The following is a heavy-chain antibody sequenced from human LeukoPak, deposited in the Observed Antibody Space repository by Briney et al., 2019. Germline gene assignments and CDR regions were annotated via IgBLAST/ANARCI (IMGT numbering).Heavy chain of an antibody. CDR2: MSGSGGST. V-gene: IGHV3-23*01. J-gene: IGHJ6*03. CDR1: GFTFSSYS. D-gene: IGHD1-1*01. CDR3: AKDPRYNWNSYYYYYYMDV. Sequence: GGSLRLSCAASGFTFSSYSMNWVRQAPGKGLEWVSAMSGSGGSTYYADSVKGRFTISRDNSKNTVYLQMNSLRAEDTAVYYCAKDPRYNWNSYYYYYYMDVWGKGTTVTVSS.